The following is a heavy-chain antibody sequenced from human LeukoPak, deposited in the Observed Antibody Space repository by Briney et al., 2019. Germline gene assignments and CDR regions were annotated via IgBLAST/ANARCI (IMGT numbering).Heavy chain of an antibody. J-gene: IGHJ4*02. D-gene: IGHD4-23*01. CDR1: GFTFSDHY. CDR3: ARSTTAVTPYYSDY. V-gene: IGHV3-72*01. CDR2: IRNKANSYTT. Sequence: GGSLRLSCAASGFTFSDHYMDWVRQAPGKGLEWVGRIRNKANSYTTEYAASVKGRFTISRDDSKNSLYLQMNSLKTEDTAVYYCARSTTAVTPYYSDYWGQGTLVTVSS.